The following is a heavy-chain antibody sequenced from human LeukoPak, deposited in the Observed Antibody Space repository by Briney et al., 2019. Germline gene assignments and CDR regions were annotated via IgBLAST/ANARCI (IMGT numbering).Heavy chain of an antibody. J-gene: IGHJ4*02. CDR1: GFTVSSNY. V-gene: IGHV3-53*01. CDR2: IYSGGST. CDR3: AKGGLRVTDY. D-gene: IGHD5/OR15-5a*01. Sequence: GGSPRLSCAASGFTVSSNYMSWVRQAPGKGLEWVSVIYSGGSTYYADSVKGRFTIPRDNAKNTLYLQMNSLRAEDTAVYYCAKGGLRVTDYWGQGTLVTVSS.